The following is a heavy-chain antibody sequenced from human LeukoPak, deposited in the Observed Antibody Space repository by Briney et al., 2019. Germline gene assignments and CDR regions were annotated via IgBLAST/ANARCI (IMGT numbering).Heavy chain of an antibody. V-gene: IGHV3-74*01. D-gene: IGHD5-24*01. CDR1: GFTFSSYW. CDR3: ARDHGYSRAFDI. J-gene: IGHJ3*02. CDR2: INNDGSST. Sequence: PGGSLRLSCAASGFTFSSYWMHWVRQAPGKGLVWVSRINNDGSSTNYADSVKGRFIISRDNSKNTLYLQMNSLRVEDTAVYYCARDHGYSRAFDIWGQGTMVTVSS.